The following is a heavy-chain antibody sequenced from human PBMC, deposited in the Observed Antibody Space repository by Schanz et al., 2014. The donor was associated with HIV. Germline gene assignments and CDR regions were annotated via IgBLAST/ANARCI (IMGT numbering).Heavy chain of an antibody. J-gene: IGHJ3*02. V-gene: IGHV3-72*01. CDR1: GFTFSNYA. Sequence: VQLVESGGGVVQPGRSLRLSCAVSGFTFSNYAMHWVRQPPGKGLEWVGRIRTKAAGYSTVYAASVRGRFTVSRDDSKNLLYLQMNSLETEDMAVYYCARGDYGNYRGIVGFDMWGQGTMVTVSS. CDR3: ARGDYGNYRGIVGFDM. D-gene: IGHD4-17*01. CDR2: IRTKAAGYST.